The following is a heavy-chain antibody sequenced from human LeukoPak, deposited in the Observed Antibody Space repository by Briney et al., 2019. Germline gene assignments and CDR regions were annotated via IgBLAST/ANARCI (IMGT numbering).Heavy chain of an antibody. V-gene: IGHV1-69*05. CDR3: ARDFAWGSGGAPIDDNWLDP. CDR1: GGTFSSYA. Sequence: ASVKVSCKASGGTFSSYAISWVRQAPGQGLEWMGGIIPIFGTANYAQKFQGRVTMTTDTSTSTAYMELRSLRFDDTAVYFCARDFAWGSGGAPIDDNWLDPWGQGTLVTVSS. CDR2: IIPIFGTA. D-gene: IGHD7-27*01. J-gene: IGHJ5*02.